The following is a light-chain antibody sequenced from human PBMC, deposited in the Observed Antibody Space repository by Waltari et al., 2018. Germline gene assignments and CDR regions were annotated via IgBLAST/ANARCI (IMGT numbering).Light chain of an antibody. Sequence: DIVMTQSPDSLAVSLGERATIHCKSSQSVLYGSNTKNYLAWYQQKPGQPPKLLIYWASTRESGVPDRFSGSGSGTDFTLTISSLQAEDVAVYYCQQYYTTPLTFGGGTKVEIK. CDR2: WAS. CDR1: QSVLYGSNTKNY. CDR3: QQYYTTPLT. V-gene: IGKV4-1*01. J-gene: IGKJ4*01.